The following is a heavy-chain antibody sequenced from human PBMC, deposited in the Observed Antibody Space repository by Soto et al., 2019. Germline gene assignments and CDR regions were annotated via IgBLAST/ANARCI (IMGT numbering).Heavy chain of an antibody. CDR2: ISSRSSLI. J-gene: IGHJ5*02. CDR3: VREMGEHDSGWYTDR. V-gene: IGHV3-21*06. D-gene: IGHD6-19*01. CDR1: GFSFSSHS. Sequence: GGSLRLSCAASGFSFSSHSFNWVRQAPGQGLEWVAYISSRSSLILYADSVRGRFVISRDNALNSLYLQMNSPRDEDTAMYYCVREMGEHDSGWYTDRWRPGTPLTVS.